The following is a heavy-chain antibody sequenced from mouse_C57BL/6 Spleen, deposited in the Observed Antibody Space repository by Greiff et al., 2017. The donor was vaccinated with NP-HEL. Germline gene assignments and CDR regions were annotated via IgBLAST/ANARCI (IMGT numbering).Heavy chain of an antibody. D-gene: IGHD2-5*01. J-gene: IGHJ4*01. CDR2: ISNLAYSI. Sequence: EVKLMESGGGLVQPGGSLKLSCAASGFTFSDYGMAWVRQAPRQGPEWVAFISNLAYSIYSAANVTGRFTISRENAKNTLYLEMSRLRSEETAMYDCASAYYSNSHAMDYWGQGTSVTVSS. V-gene: IGHV5-15*01. CDR1: GFTFSDYG. CDR3: ASAYYSNSHAMDY.